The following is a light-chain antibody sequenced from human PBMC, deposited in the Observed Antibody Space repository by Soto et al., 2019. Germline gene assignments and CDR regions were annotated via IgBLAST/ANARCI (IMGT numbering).Light chain of an antibody. Sequence: QSVLTQPPSASGSPGQSVTISCTGTSSDVGGYNYVSWYQQHPGRATKIMNYDVSKRPSGVPARFSGSKSGNTASLSVSGLQAEDEADYYCSSYAGTHIVFGTGTKVTVL. V-gene: IGLV2-8*01. CDR3: SSYAGTHIV. CDR1: SSDVGGYNY. CDR2: DVS. J-gene: IGLJ1*01.